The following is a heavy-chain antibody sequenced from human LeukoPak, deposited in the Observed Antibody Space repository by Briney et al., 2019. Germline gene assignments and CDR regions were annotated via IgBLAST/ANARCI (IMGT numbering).Heavy chain of an antibody. CDR3: VRAVHHLFYSDSSGYYGDTFDV. CDR1: GFSVRTNY. Sequence: GGSLRLSCAASGFSVRTNYMSWVRQAPGKGLEWVSVIYNSGTTRYADSVKGRFTILIDNSRDTLHLQMNSLRVDDTAVHYCVRAVHHLFYSDSSGYYGDTFDVWGEGTVVTDPS. D-gene: IGHD3-22*01. V-gene: IGHV3-53*01. J-gene: IGHJ3*01. CDR2: IYNSGTT.